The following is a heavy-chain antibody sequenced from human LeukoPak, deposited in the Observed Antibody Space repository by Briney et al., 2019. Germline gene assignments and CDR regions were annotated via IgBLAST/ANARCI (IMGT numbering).Heavy chain of an antibody. CDR1: GFTFSSYG. Sequence: GGSLRLSCAASGFTFSSYGMHWVRQAPGKGLEWVAVISYDGSNKYYADSVKGRFTISRDNSKNTLYLQMNSLRAEDTAVYYCANGMYSSDRDDAFDIWGQGTMVTVSS. D-gene: IGHD6-19*01. CDR3: ANGMYSSDRDDAFDI. J-gene: IGHJ3*02. CDR2: ISYDGSNK. V-gene: IGHV3-30*18.